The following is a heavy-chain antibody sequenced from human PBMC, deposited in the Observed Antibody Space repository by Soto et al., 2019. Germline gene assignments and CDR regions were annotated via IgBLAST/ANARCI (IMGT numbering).Heavy chain of an antibody. Sequence: SETLSLTCTVSGGSISSYYWSWIRQPPGKGLEWIGYIYYSGSTNYNPSLKSRVTISVDTSKNQFSLKLSSVTAADTAVYYCARSPPTTPPPYDYDSSGYYPHFDYWGQGTLVTVSS. V-gene: IGHV4-59*01. CDR3: ARSPPTTPPPYDYDSSGYYPHFDY. CDR2: IYYSGST. CDR1: GGSISSYY. J-gene: IGHJ4*02. D-gene: IGHD3-22*01.